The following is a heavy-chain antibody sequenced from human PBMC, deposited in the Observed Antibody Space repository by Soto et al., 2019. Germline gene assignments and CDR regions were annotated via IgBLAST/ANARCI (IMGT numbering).Heavy chain of an antibody. D-gene: IGHD3-3*01. J-gene: IGHJ6*02. Sequence: GGSLRLSCAASGFTFSDYYMSWIRQAPGKGLEWVSYISSSGSTIYYADSVKGRFTISRDNAKNSLYLQMNSLRAEDTAVYYCARVVGSGYYYYYYGMDVWGQGTTVTVSS. CDR2: ISSSGSTI. V-gene: IGHV3-11*01. CDR3: ARVVGSGYYYYYYGMDV. CDR1: GFTFSDYY.